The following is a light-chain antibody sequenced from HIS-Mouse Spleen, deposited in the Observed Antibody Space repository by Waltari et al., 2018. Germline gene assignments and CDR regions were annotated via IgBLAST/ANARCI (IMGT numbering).Light chain of an antibody. CDR3: SSYTSSSTYV. J-gene: IGLJ1*01. V-gene: IGLV2-11*01. CDR1: SSDVGGYNY. Sequence: QSALTQPRSVSGSPGQSVTISCTGTSSDVGGYNYVSWYQQHPGKAPKLMIYDVSKRPSGGPDRFSGSKSGNTASLTISGLQAEDEADYCCSSYTSSSTYVFGTGTKVTVL. CDR2: DVS.